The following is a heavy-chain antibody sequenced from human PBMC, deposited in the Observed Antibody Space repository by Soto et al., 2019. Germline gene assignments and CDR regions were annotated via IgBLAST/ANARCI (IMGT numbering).Heavy chain of an antibody. D-gene: IGHD3-3*01. CDR1: GGSISSGDYY. CDR3: AGDNMLGILSGGMDV. Sequence: SETLSLTCTVSGGSISSGDYYWSWIRQPPGKGLEWIGYIYYSGSTYYNPSLKSRVTISVDTSKNQFSLKLSSVTAADTAVYYCAGDNMLGILSGGMDVWGQGTTVTVSS. J-gene: IGHJ6*02. V-gene: IGHV4-30-4*01. CDR2: IYYSGST.